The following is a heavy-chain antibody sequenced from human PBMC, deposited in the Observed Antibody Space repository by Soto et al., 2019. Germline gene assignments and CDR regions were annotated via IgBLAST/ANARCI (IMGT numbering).Heavy chain of an antibody. CDR3: ARGVDAGVDV. CDR2: MSPNSGAT. D-gene: IGHD1-1*01. J-gene: IGHJ6*02. V-gene: IGHV1-8*01. CDR1: GYTFTTYD. Sequence: ASVKVSCKASGYTFTTYDINWVRQATGQGLEWLGWMSPNSGATGYAQKFQGRVTMTRDTSMTAAYMELSNLRSEDTAMYYCARGVDAGVDVWGQGTTVTVSS.